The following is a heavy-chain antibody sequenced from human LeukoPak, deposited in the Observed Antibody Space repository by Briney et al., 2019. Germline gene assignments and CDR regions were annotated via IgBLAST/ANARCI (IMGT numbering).Heavy chain of an antibody. CDR1: GFTFSNYA. CDR2: ISGSGDST. Sequence: GGSLRLSCAASGFTFSNYAMSLVRQAPGKGLEWVSAISGSGDSTYYADSVKGRFTISRDNSKNTLYMQMNSLRAEDTAVYYCAKGDDYGDTLPFDYWGQGTLVTVSS. CDR3: AKGDDYGDTLPFDY. V-gene: IGHV3-23*01. J-gene: IGHJ4*02. D-gene: IGHD4-17*01.